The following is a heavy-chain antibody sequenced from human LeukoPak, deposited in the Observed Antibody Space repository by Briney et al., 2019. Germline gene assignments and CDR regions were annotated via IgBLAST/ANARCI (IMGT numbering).Heavy chain of an antibody. V-gene: IGHV4-39*01. CDR1: GGSISSSDYY. CDR3: ARHYDISRYYYSFDY. Sequence: RPSETLSLTCTVSGGSISSSDYYWGWLRQPPGKGLEWIGSVYYGGSTYYNPSLKRGVTIAADASNNQFSLKLTSVTAADTAVYFCARHYDISRYYYSFDYWGQGTLVTVSS. J-gene: IGHJ4*02. D-gene: IGHD3-22*01. CDR2: VYYGGST.